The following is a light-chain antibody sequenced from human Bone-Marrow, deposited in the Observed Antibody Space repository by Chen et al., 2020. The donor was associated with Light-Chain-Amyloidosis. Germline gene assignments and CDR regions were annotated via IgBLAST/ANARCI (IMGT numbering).Light chain of an antibody. CDR1: DLPTKY. CDR2: RDT. J-gene: IGLJ2*01. Sequence: SYELTQPPSVSVSPGQTARITCSGDDLPTKYAYWYQQKQGQAPVLVIPRDTERPSGISERFSGSSSGTTATLTISGVQAEDEADYHCQSADSSGTYEVIFGGGTKLTVL. CDR3: QSADSSGTYEVI. V-gene: IGLV3-25*03.